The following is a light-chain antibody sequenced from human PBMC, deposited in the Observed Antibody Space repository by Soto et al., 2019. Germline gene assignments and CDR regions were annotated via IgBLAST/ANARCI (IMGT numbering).Light chain of an antibody. Sequence: DVRMTQPPSSLSASVGDTITITCRASRTINTYLNWFQQKPGEPPRLLIYGASTLHDGVPSRFSGSGSGADFTLTISGLQPEDFASYHCQQTYSDISFGGGTKVDIK. CDR2: GAS. CDR1: RTINTY. V-gene: IGKV1-39*01. CDR3: QQTYSDIS. J-gene: IGKJ4*01.